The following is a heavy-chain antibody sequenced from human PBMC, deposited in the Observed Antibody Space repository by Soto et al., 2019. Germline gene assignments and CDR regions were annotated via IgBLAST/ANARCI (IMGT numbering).Heavy chain of an antibody. CDR1: GYSFTSYW. V-gene: IGHV5-51*01. CDR3: ARGKRPPTHDFAY. Sequence: GESLKISCKGSGYSFTSYWIGWVRQMPGKGLELMGIMYPGDSDTRYSPSLQGQVTISADKSISTAYLQWSSLKASDTAIYYCARGKRPPTHDFAYWGQGTLVTVFS. D-gene: IGHD3-3*01. J-gene: IGHJ4*02. CDR2: MYPGDSDT.